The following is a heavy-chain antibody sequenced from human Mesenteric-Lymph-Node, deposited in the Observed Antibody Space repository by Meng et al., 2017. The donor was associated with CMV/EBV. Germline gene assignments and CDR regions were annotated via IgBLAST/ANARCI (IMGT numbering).Heavy chain of an antibody. D-gene: IGHD3-10*01. Sequence: VQRQESGPGLVKPSQTLSLTCTVSGGSISSGDYYWSWIRQPPGKGLEWIGYIYYSGSTYYNPSLKSRVTISVDTSKNQFSLKLSSVTAADTAVYYCAREGSGSWFGAATFDYWGQGTLVTVSS. J-gene: IGHJ4*02. CDR3: AREGSGSWFGAATFDY. CDR1: GGSISSGDYY. V-gene: IGHV4-30-4*08. CDR2: IYYSGST.